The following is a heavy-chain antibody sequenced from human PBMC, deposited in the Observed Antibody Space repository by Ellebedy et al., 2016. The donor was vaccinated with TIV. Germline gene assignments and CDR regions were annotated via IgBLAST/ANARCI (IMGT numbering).Heavy chain of an antibody. CDR1: GGSINRSNYY. J-gene: IGHJ5*02. Sequence: MPSETLSLTCTVSGGSINRSNYYWGWIRQSPGKGLEWIGSMYYSGSTYNNLSLKSRITISVETSKNQFSLKLTSVTAADTAVYYCARGHWSWSYWFDPWGQGTPVTVSS. D-gene: IGHD3-3*01. CDR3: ARGHWSWSYWFDP. CDR2: MYYSGST. V-gene: IGHV4-39*07.